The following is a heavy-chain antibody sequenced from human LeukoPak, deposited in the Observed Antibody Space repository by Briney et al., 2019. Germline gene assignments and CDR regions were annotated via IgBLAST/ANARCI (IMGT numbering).Heavy chain of an antibody. D-gene: IGHD3-10*01. V-gene: IGHV4-59*08. CDR2: IYYSGST. CDR1: GGSINSYY. Sequence: PSETLSLICTVSGGSINSYYWNWIRQPPGKGLEWIGYIYYSGSTNYNPSLKSRVTISVDTSKNQFSLKLSSVTAADTAVYYCARQPERPPGELSIDDAFDIWGQGTMVTVSS. J-gene: IGHJ3*02. CDR3: ARQPERPPGELSIDDAFDI.